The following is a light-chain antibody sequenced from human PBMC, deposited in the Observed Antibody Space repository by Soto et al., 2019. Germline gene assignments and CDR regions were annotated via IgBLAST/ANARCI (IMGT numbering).Light chain of an antibody. V-gene: IGLV4-69*01. J-gene: IGLJ1*01. CDR1: SGHNTYA. Sequence: QLVLTQSPSDSASLGASVNLTCTLSSGHNTYAITWHQQQPEKGPRYLMKLNSDGSHSKGDGISDRFSGSSSGAERYLTISSLQSEDEADYYCQTWATGIRVFGTGTKVTVL. CDR2: LNSDGSH. CDR3: QTWATGIRV.